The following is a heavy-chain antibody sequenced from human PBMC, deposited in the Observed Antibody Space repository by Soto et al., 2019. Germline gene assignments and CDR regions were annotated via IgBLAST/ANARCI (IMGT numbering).Heavy chain of an antibody. CDR3: ARGRHYYDSSGYPEYFQH. J-gene: IGHJ1*01. V-gene: IGHV4-39*07. Sequence: SETLSLTCTVSGGSISSSSYYWGWIRQPPGKGLEWIGSIYYSGSTYYNPSLKSRVTISVDTSKNQFSLKLSSVTAADTAVYYCARGRHYYDSSGYPEYFQHWGQGTLVTVSS. CDR1: GGSISSSSYY. D-gene: IGHD3-22*01. CDR2: IYYSGST.